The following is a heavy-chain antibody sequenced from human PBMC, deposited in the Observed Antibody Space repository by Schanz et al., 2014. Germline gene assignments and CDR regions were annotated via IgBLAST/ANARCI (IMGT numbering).Heavy chain of an antibody. Sequence: VQLVQSGGGLVQPGGSLRLSCTASGFPFSDYFMAWIRQPPGRGLEWVSYIGNGGVTIYYADSVKGRFTISRDNSKNTLFLQMNSLRVEDTAVYFCVSQTGSTNYWGQGTLVTVSS. CDR3: VSQTGSTNY. J-gene: IGHJ4*02. CDR1: GFPFSDYF. CDR2: IGNGGVTI. D-gene: IGHD6-13*01. V-gene: IGHV3-11*04.